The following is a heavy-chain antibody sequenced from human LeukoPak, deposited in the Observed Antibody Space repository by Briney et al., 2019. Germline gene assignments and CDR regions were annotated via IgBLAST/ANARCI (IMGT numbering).Heavy chain of an antibody. Sequence: ASVKVSCKASGYTFTSYDINWVRQATGQGLEWMGWMNPNSGNTGYAQKFQGRVTMTMNTSISTAYMELSSLRSEDTAVYYCARWVSGSFAEYGMDVWGQGTTVTVSS. V-gene: IGHV1-8*01. D-gene: IGHD1-26*01. J-gene: IGHJ6*02. CDR3: ARWVSGSFAEYGMDV. CDR2: MNPNSGNT. CDR1: GYTFTSYD.